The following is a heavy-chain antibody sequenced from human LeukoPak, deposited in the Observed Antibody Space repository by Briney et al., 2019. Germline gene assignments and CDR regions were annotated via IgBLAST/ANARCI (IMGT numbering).Heavy chain of an antibody. D-gene: IGHD1-1*01. CDR3: ARGWGSLDWFDP. CDR1: GGSISSYS. V-gene: IGHV4-59*01. Sequence: SETLSLTCTVSGGSISSYSWSWIRQPPGKGLEWIGYMYSRGSTNDNPSLKSRVTISRDTSKKQFSLKLSSVTAADTAVCYCARGWGSLDWFDPWGQGTLVTVSS. CDR2: MYSRGST. J-gene: IGHJ5*02.